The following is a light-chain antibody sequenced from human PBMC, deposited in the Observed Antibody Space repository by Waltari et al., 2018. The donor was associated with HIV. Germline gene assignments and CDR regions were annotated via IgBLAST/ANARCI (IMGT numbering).Light chain of an antibody. CDR3: QSYDSSLSGWV. CDR1: SSNIGAGYD. CDR2: GNN. Sequence: QSVLTQPPSVSGAPGQRVTISCTGSSSNIGAGYDVHWYQQLPGTAPKLLIYGNNNRPSGVPDRFSGSKSATSASLAITGLQAEDEADYYCQSYDSSLSGWVFGGGTKLTGL. V-gene: IGLV1-40*01. J-gene: IGLJ3*02.